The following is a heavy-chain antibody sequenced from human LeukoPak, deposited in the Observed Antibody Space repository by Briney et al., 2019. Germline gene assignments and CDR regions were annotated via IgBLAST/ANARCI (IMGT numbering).Heavy chain of an antibody. J-gene: IGHJ6*02. Sequence: ASVKVSCKAPGYTFTSYYMHWVRQAPGQGLGWMGIINPSGGSTSYAQKFQGRVTMTRDTSTSTVYMELSSLRSEDTAVYYCARGSGSTYYYYGMDVWGQGTTVTVSS. CDR3: ARGSGSTYYYYGMDV. CDR1: GYTFTSYY. CDR2: INPSGGST. V-gene: IGHV1-46*01. D-gene: IGHD3-10*01.